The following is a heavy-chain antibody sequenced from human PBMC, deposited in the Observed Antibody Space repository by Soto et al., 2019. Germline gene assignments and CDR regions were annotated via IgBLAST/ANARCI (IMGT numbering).Heavy chain of an antibody. CDR2: IYSSGIT. CDR3: ARDTYDSLTDYDQLNGFDM. CDR1: GGSISSYY. Sequence: PSETLSLTCTVSGGSISSYYWNWIRQPAGKGLEWIGRIYSSGITNYNPSLKSRVTMSADTSKNQFSLKLISATAADTAVYYCARDTYDSLTDYDQLNGFDMWGQGTMVTV. D-gene: IGHD3-9*01. V-gene: IGHV4-4*07. J-gene: IGHJ3*02.